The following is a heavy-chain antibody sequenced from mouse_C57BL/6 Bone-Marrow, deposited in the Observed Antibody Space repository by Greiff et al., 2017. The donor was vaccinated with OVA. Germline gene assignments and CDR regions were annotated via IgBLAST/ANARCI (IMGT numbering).Heavy chain of an antibody. CDR1: GYTFTDYY. J-gene: IGHJ1*03. V-gene: IGHV1-26*01. CDR2: INPNNGGT. CDR3: ARGAPFDV. Sequence: EVQLQQSGPELVKPGASVKISCKASGYTFTDYYMNWVKQSHGKSLEWIGDINPNNGGTSYNQKFKGKATLTVDKSSSTAYMELRSLTSEDSAVYYCARGAPFDVWGTGTTVTVSS.